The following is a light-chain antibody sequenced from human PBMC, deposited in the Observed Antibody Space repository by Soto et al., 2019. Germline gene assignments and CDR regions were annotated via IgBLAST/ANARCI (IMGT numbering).Light chain of an antibody. CDR2: GAS. Sequence: EIVLTQSPGTLSLSPGERATLSCRASQSVSSSFLAWYQQKPGQAPRLLIYGASSRATGIPDMFSGSGSGTDFPLTISRLEPEDVAVYYCQQYGSSPLTFGGGTKVEIK. CDR3: QQYGSSPLT. CDR1: QSVSSSF. J-gene: IGKJ4*01. V-gene: IGKV3-20*01.